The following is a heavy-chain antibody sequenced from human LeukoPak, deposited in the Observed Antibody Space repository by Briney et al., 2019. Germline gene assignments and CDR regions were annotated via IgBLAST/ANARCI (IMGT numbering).Heavy chain of an antibody. Sequence: SETLSLTCTVSGGSISSYYWSWIRQPPGKGLEWIGYIYYSGSTNYNPSLKSRVTISIDTSKNQFSLHLTSVTAADTAVYFCARRSLTDLSWFDPWGQGALVTVSS. CDR2: IYYSGST. J-gene: IGHJ5*02. CDR3: ARRSLTDLSWFDP. D-gene: IGHD3-10*01. V-gene: IGHV4-59*08. CDR1: GGSISSYY.